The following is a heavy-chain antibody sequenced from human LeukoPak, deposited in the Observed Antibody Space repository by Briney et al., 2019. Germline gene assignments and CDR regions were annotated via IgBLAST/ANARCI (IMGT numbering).Heavy chain of an antibody. CDR2: ISSSGSTI. D-gene: IGHD2-15*01. V-gene: IGHV3-48*03. CDR3: AKDLLGDIVVVVAALAAFDY. CDR1: GFTFSSYE. J-gene: IGHJ4*02. Sequence: GGSLRLSCAASGFTFSSYEMNWVRQAPGKGLEWVSYISSSGSTIYYADSVKGRFTISRDNAKNSLYLQMNSLRAEDTAVYYCAKDLLGDIVVVVAALAAFDYWGQGTLVTVSS.